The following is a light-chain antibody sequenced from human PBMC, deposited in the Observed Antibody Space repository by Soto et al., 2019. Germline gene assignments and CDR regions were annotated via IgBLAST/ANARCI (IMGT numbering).Light chain of an antibody. CDR2: DVN. J-gene: IGLJ2*01. Sequence: QSALTQPASVSGSPGQSITISCTGTSSDVGGYNYVSWYQQHPDKAPKLVIYDVNNRPSGVSNRFSGSKSGNTASLTISGLQAEDEADYYCSSYTRSSTVIFGGGTKLTVL. CDR1: SSDVGGYNY. V-gene: IGLV2-14*01. CDR3: SSYTRSSTVI.